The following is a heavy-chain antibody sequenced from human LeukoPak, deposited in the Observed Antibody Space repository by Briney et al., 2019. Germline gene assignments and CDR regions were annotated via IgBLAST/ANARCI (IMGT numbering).Heavy chain of an antibody. J-gene: IGHJ4*02. Sequence: AGGSLRLSCAASGFTFSSYWMSWVRQAPGKGLEWVSSISSSSSYIYYADSVKGRFTISRDNAKNSLYLQMNSLRAEDTALYYCARAEGYGAIDYWGQGTLVIVSS. D-gene: IGHD5-12*01. CDR3: ARAEGYGAIDY. CDR2: ISSSSSYI. CDR1: GFTFSSYW. V-gene: IGHV3-21*01.